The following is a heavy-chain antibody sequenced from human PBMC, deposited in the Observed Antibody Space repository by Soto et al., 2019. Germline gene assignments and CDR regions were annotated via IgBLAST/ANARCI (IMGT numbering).Heavy chain of an antibody. J-gene: IGHJ6*02. CDR1: GGTFSSYA. D-gene: IGHD6-19*01. V-gene: IGHV1-69*13. Sequence: SVKVSCKASGGTFSSYAISWVRQAPGQGLEWMGGIIPIFGTANCAQKFQGRVTITADESTSTAYMELSSLRSEDTAVYYCARGAVAGTSLGYYYGMDVWGQGTTVTVSS. CDR2: IIPIFGTA. CDR3: ARGAVAGTSLGYYYGMDV.